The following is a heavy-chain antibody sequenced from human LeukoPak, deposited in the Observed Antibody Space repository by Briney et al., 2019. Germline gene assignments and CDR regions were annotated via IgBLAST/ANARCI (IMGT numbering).Heavy chain of an antibody. CDR2: IRYDGSNK. CDR1: GFTFSSYG. CDR3: AKEGSAVGNYFDY. D-gene: IGHD6-19*01. J-gene: IGHJ4*02. Sequence: EGSLRLSCAASGFTFSSYGMHWVRQAPGKGLEWVAFIRYDGSNKYYADSVKGRFTISRDNSKNTLYLQMNSLRAEDTAVYYCAKEGSAVGNYFDYWGQGTLVTVSS. V-gene: IGHV3-30*02.